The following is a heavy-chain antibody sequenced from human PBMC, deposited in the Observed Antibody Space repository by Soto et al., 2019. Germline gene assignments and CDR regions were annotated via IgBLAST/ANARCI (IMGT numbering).Heavy chain of an antibody. CDR1: GFTFSNAW. D-gene: IGHD2-15*01. CDR2: IKSKTDGGTT. V-gene: IGHV3-15*01. Sequence: PGGSLRLPCAASGFTFSNAWMSWVRQAPGKGLEWVGRIKSKTDGGTTDYAAPVKGRFTISRDDSKNTLYLQMNSLKTEDTAVYYCTTRLVVVAATKFDYWGQGTLVTV. J-gene: IGHJ4*02. CDR3: TTRLVVVAATKFDY.